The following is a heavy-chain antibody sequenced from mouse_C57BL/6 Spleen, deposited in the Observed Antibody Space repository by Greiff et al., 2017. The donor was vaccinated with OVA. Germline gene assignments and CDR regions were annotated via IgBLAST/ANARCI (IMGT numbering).Heavy chain of an antibody. J-gene: IGHJ1*03. CDR2: IYPGGGYT. V-gene: IGHV1-63*01. Sequence: VQLQQSGAELVRPGTSVKMSCKASGYTFTNYWIGWAKQRPGHGLEWIGDIYPGGGYTNYNEKFKGKATLTADKSSSTAYMQFSSLTSEDSAIYDGARASYYGSSPRYFDDWGTGTTVTVSS. D-gene: IGHD1-1*01. CDR3: ARASYYGSSPRYFDD. CDR1: GYTFTNYW.